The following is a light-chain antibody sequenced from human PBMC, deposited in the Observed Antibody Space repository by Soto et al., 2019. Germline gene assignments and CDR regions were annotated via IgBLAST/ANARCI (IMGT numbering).Light chain of an antibody. J-gene: IGKJ1*01. CDR3: QQDNSYPT. Sequence: DIQMTQSPSTLSASVGDRVTITCRASQSISSWLAWYQQKPGKAPKLLIYKASSLESGVPSRFSGSGSGTEFTLTIISLQPDDFATYYCQQDNSYPTFGQGTKVEIK. CDR1: QSISSW. V-gene: IGKV1-5*03. CDR2: KAS.